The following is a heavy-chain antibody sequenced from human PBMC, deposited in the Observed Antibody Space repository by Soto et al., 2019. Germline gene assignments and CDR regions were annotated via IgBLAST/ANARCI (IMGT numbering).Heavy chain of an antibody. V-gene: IGHV3-72*01. J-gene: IGHJ6*02. D-gene: IGHD6-19*01. CDR2: IRRKANSYTT. CDR1: GLIFSDYH. Sequence: EVQLVESGGGLVQPGGSLRLSCAASGLIFSDYHMDWVRQAPGKGLEWVGRIRRKANSYTTEYAASVKGRFTISRDDSKNSLYLQMNSLKTEDTAVYYCAMLGGWSGGRNDMDVWGQGTTVTVSS. CDR3: AMLGGWSGGRNDMDV.